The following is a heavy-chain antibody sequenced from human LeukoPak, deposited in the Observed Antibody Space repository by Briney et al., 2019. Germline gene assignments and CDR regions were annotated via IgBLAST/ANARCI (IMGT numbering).Heavy chain of an antibody. V-gene: IGHV4-39*01. D-gene: IGHD4-23*01. CDR1: GGSISTSSYY. Sequence: SETLSLTCTVSGGSISTSSYYWGWIRQPPGKGLEWIGSIYYSGSTYYNPSLKSRVTISVDTSKNQFSLKLSSVTAADTAVYYCARHNFYGDNSGFDYWGQGTLVTVSS. CDR2: IYYSGST. J-gene: IGHJ4*02. CDR3: ARHNFYGDNSGFDY.